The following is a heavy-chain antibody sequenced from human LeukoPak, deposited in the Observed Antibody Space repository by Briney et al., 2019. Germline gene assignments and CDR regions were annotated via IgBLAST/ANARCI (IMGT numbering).Heavy chain of an antibody. CDR2: ISGSGGST. J-gene: IGHJ3*02. V-gene: IGHV3-23*01. CDR3: AKGGTYYYDSSGYYRDAFDI. D-gene: IGHD3-22*01. Sequence: GGSLRLSCAASAFTFSSYAMSWVRQAPGKGLEWVSAISGSGGSTYYADSVKGRFTISRDNSKNTLYLQMNSLRAEDTAVYYCAKGGTYYYDSSGYYRDAFDIWGQGTMVTVSS. CDR1: AFTFSSYA.